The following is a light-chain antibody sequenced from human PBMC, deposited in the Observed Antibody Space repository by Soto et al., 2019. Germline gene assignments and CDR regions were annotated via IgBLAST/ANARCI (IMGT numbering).Light chain of an antibody. V-gene: IGKV3-20*01. CDR1: QSVSSTY. CDR2: DTF. CDR3: QQYDSLPWT. Sequence: EIVLTQSPGTLSLSPGERATLSCRASQSVSSTYLAWYQHKPGQAPSLLIYDTFNRAPGIPDRFSGSGSGTDFTLTISRLEPEDFAVYYCQQYDSLPWTFGQGTKVEIK. J-gene: IGKJ1*01.